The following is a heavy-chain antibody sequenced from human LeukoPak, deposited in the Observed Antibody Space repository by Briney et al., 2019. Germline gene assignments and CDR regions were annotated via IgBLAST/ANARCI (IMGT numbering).Heavy chain of an antibody. D-gene: IGHD1-1*01. Sequence: GASVKVSCKASGYTFTDYYLHWVRQAPGQGLEWMGWINPKSGGTRYAQNFQGRVTMTRDTSITTAYMELSRLRSDDTAVFYCARVLCCDVGTTFLFDYWGQGTLVTASS. J-gene: IGHJ4*02. CDR3: ARVLCCDVGTTFLFDY. V-gene: IGHV1-2*02. CDR2: INPKSGGT. CDR1: GYTFTDYY.